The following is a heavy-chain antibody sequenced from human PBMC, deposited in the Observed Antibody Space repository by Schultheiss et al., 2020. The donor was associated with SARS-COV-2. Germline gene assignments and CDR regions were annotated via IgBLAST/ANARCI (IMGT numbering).Heavy chain of an antibody. CDR3: ARRGSIAAAGTHYYYYGMDV. Sequence: GESLKISCQGSGYSFTSYWIGWVRQMPGKGLEWMGIIYPGDSDTRYSPSFQGQVTISADKSISTAYLQWSSLKASDTAMYYCARRGSIAAAGTHYYYYGMDVWGQGTTVTVSS. V-gene: IGHV5-51*01. J-gene: IGHJ6*02. CDR2: IYPGDSDT. CDR1: GYSFTSYW. D-gene: IGHD6-13*01.